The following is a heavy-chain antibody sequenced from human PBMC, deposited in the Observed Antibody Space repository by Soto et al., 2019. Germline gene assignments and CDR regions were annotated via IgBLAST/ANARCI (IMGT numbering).Heavy chain of an antibody. CDR1: GFSLSTSGVG. CDR3: AHSDCISTSCYRVDWFDP. D-gene: IGHD2-2*01. V-gene: IGHV2-5*02. J-gene: IGHJ5*02. CDR2: IYWDDDK. Sequence: QITLKESGPTLVKPTQTLTLTCTFSGFSLSTSGVGVGWIRQPPGKAPEWLALIYWDDDKRYSPSLKSRLTITKDTSKNQVVLTMTNMDPVDTATYYCAHSDCISTSCYRVDWFDPWGQGTLVTVSS.